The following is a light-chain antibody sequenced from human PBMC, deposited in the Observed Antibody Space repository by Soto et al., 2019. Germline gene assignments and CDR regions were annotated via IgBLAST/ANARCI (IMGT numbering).Light chain of an antibody. CDR2: GAS. Sequence: EIVMTQSPATLPVSPGEGATLSCRASQSVSSNLAWYQQKPGQAPRLLIYGASRRAMGIPARFSGSGSGTEFTLTISSLQSEDFAVYYCQQYDNGPPLTFGGGTKV. J-gene: IGKJ4*01. CDR1: QSVSSN. V-gene: IGKV3-15*01. CDR3: QQYDNGPPLT.